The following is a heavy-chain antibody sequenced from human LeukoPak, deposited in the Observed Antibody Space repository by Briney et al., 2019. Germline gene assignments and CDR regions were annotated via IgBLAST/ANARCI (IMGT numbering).Heavy chain of an antibody. D-gene: IGHD6-13*01. CDR3: TTEEAAAGTVDY. CDR1: GFTFSNAW. J-gene: IGHJ4*02. CDR2: IKSKTDGGTT. V-gene: IGHV3-15*01. Sequence: PGGSLRLSCAATGFTFSNAWMSSVRQARGKGLEWVGRIKSKTDGGTTDYAAPVKGRFTISRDDSKNTLYLQMNSLKTEDTAVYYCTTEEAAAGTVDYWGQGTLVTVSS.